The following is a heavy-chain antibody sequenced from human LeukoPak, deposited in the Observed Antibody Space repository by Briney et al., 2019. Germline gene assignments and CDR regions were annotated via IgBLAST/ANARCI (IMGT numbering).Heavy chain of an antibody. D-gene: IGHD2-2*01. CDR3: ARGKSEVPRYCSSTSCYAGKYFQH. CDR1: GGSFSGYY. Sequence: PSETLSLTCAVYGGSFSGYYWSWIRQPPGKGLEWIGEINHSGSTNYNPSLKSRVTISADTSKNQFSLKLSSVTAADTAVYYCARGKSEVPRYCSSTSCYAGKYFQHWGQGTLVTVSS. J-gene: IGHJ1*01. CDR2: INHSGST. V-gene: IGHV4-34*01.